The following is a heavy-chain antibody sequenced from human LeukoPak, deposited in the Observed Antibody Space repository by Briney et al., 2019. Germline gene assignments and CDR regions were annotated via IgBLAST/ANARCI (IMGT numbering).Heavy chain of an antibody. V-gene: IGHV3-30*03. J-gene: IGHJ4*02. CDR1: GFNFATYG. CDR3: ATRSIYYYYFDY. D-gene: IGHD3-22*01. CDR2: ISYDGNNE. Sequence: GSSLRLSCAASGFNFATYGMNWVRQAPGKGLDWVAVISYDGNNENYVVSVKGRFTISRDNSKNTLYLQMNSLRAEDTAVYYCATRSIYYYYFDYWGQGTLVTVSS.